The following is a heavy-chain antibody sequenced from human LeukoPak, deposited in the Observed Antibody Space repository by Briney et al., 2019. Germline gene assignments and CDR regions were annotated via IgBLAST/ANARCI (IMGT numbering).Heavy chain of an antibody. CDR1: GVRLAYDA. V-gene: IGHV3-9*01. D-gene: IGHD1-26*01. CDR3: ANAVGDASLIVDAFHI. Sequence: GGSLRLSCEASGVRLAYDATHWVRLVPGKGLEWVSGITWNSARQLYADSVKGRFTISRDNAKNSLFLPMDSLVTEDTTFVYCANAVGDASLIVDAFHIWGRGTMVTVSS. J-gene: IGHJ3*02. CDR2: ITWNSARQ.